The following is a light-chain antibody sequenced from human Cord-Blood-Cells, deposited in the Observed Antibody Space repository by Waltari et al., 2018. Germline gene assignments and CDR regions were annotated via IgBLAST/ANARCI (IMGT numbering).Light chain of an antibody. J-gene: IGKJ1*01. Sequence: TQSPATLSLSPGERATLSCRASQSISSWLAWYQQKPGKAPKLLIYDASSLESGVPSRFSGSGSGTEFTLTISSMQPDDFATYYCQQYNSWWTFGQGTKVEIK. CDR1: QSISSW. CDR3: QQYNSWWT. V-gene: IGKV1-5*01. CDR2: DAS.